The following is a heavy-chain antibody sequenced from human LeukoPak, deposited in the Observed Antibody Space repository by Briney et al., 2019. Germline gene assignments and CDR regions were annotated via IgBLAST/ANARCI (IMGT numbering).Heavy chain of an antibody. CDR1: GYTFTSYD. D-gene: IGHD1-14*01. Sequence: ASVKVSCKASGYTFTSYDINWMRQATGQGLEWMGWMNPNSGNTGYAQKFQGRVTMTRNTSISTAHMELSNLRSEDTAVYYCARWVARNNKFDYWGQGTLVTVSS. CDR3: ARWVARNNKFDY. J-gene: IGHJ4*02. CDR2: MNPNSGNT. V-gene: IGHV1-8*01.